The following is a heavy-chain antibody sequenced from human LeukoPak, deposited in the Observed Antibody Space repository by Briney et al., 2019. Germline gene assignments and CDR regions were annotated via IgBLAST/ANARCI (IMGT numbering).Heavy chain of an antibody. Sequence: ASVRVSSKASGYTFTSYGISCVRQAPGQGLEWMGWISAYNGNTNYAQKLQGRVTMTTDTSTSTAYMELRSLRSDDTAVYYCAGGRGGYGGEGFDYWGQGTLVTVSS. CDR3: AGGRGGYGGEGFDY. CDR1: GYTFTSYG. D-gene: IGHD5-12*01. V-gene: IGHV1-18*01. CDR2: ISAYNGNT. J-gene: IGHJ4*02.